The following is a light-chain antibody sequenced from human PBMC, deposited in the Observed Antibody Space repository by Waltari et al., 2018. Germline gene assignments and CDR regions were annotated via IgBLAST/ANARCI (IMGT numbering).Light chain of an antibody. CDR3: QQYNNWPLT. J-gene: IGKJ5*01. CDR2: GAS. CDR1: QSVSDN. V-gene: IGKV3-15*01. Sequence: ETVMTQSPATLSVSPGEGATLSCRASQSVSDNLAWHQQKHGQAPRLLIYGASTRATGIPARFSGSGSVTEFTLTISSLQSEDFAVYYCQQYNNWPLTFGQGTRLEIK.